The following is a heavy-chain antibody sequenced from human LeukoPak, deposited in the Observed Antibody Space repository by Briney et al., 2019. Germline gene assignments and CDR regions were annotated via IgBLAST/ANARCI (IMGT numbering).Heavy chain of an antibody. CDR1: GGSISSTYY. CDR3: VRDENSSSFDY. Sequence: PSETLSLTCTVSGGSISSTYYWGWIRQPPGKGLEWIGYIYYSGNTNYNPSLKSRVTISVDTSKNQFSLKLSSVTAADTAVYYCVRDENSSSFDYWGQGTLVTVSS. J-gene: IGHJ4*02. CDR2: IYYSGNT. V-gene: IGHV4-59*12. D-gene: IGHD6-13*01.